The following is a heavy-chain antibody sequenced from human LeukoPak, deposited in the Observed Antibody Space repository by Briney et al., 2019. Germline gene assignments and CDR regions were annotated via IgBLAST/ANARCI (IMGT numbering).Heavy chain of an antibody. V-gene: IGHV3-48*01. CDR3: ARGVYYDSSGYNGLGSGDY. D-gene: IGHD3-22*01. CDR1: GVTFSSYS. Sequence: GGSLRLSCAASGVTFSSYSMNWVRQAPGKGLEWVSYISSSSSTIYYADSVKGRFTISRDNAKNSLYLQMNSLRAEDTAVYYCARGVYYDSSGYNGLGSGDYWGQGTLVTVSS. CDR2: ISSSSSTI. J-gene: IGHJ4*02.